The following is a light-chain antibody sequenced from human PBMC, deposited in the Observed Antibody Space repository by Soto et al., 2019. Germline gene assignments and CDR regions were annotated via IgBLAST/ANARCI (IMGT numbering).Light chain of an antibody. Sequence: SYELTQPPSVSVAPGQTARITCGGDNIESKSVHWYQRRPGQAPVLVVYDDSDRPPGIPGRISGSNSGNTATLTISRVEAGDEADYYCQVWDRSSDFVVFGGGTKVTVL. V-gene: IGLV3-21*02. J-gene: IGLJ2*01. CDR1: NIESKS. CDR3: QVWDRSSDFVV. CDR2: DDS.